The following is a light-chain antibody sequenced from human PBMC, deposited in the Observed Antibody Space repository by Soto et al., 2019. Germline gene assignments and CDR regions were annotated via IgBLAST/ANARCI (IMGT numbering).Light chain of an antibody. V-gene: IGKV3-20*01. J-gene: IGKJ1*01. Sequence: EIVLTQSPGTLSLSPGERATLSCRASQSVSDNYLAWYQQKPGQAPRLLIYGAFTRATGIPDRFSGSGSGTDFSLTISRQEHEDFAVYYCHQYGSSPPWTFGQGTTVEIK. CDR3: HQYGSSPPWT. CDR1: QSVSDNY. CDR2: GAF.